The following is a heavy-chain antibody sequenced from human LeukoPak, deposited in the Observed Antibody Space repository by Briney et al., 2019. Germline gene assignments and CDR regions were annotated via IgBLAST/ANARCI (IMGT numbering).Heavy chain of an antibody. J-gene: IGHJ4*02. D-gene: IGHD3-10*01. CDR1: GFTFSNAW. V-gene: IGHV3-30*02. CDR3: ARDADYYGSGSYFY. CDR2: IRYDGSNK. Sequence: PGGSLRLSCAASGFTFSNAWMSWVRQAPGKGLEWVAFIRYDGSNKYYADSVKGRFTISRDNSKNTLYLQMNSLRAEDTAVYYCARDADYYGSGSYFYWGQGTLVTVSS.